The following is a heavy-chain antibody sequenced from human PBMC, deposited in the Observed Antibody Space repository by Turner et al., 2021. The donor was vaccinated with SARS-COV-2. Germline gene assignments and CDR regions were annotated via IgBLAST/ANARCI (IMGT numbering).Heavy chain of an antibody. CDR2: ISWNSGSI. CDR1: GFSFDDYA. CDR3: AKDMVRGLIYHYYGMDV. D-gene: IGHD3-10*01. V-gene: IGHV3-9*01. Sequence: EVQLVESGGGLVQPGMSLRLSCAASGFSFDDYAMHWVRQAPGRGLEWGSTISWNSGSIGYADSVKGRFTISRDNAKNSLYLQMNSLRAEDTALYYCAKDMVRGLIYHYYGMDVWGQGTTVTVSS. J-gene: IGHJ6*02.